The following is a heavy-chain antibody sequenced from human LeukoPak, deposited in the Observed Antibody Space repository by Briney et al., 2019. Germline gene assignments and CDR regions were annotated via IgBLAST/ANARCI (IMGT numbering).Heavy chain of an antibody. CDR1: GGSISSGGYY. Sequence: SETLSLTCTVSGGSISSGGYYWSWIRQPPGKGLEWIGYIYHSGSTYCNPSLKSRVTISVDRSKNQFSLKLSSVTAADTAVYYCARGGYCSSTSCNTANWFDPWGQGTLVTVSS. CDR2: IYHSGST. V-gene: IGHV4-30-2*01. D-gene: IGHD2-2*02. CDR3: ARGGYCSSTSCNTANWFDP. J-gene: IGHJ5*02.